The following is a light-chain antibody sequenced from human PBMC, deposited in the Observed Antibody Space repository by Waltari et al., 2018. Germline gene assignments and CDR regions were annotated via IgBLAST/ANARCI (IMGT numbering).Light chain of an antibody. V-gene: IGKV4-1*01. J-gene: IGKJ1*01. CDR3: QQYYSTPRT. Sequence: IVMTQSPDSLAVSLGERATIKYKSSQSVLYSSNNNNYLAWYQQKPGQPPKLLIYWASTRQSGVPDRFSGSGSGTDFTLTISSLQAEDVAVYYCQQYYSTPRTFGQGTKVEIK. CDR2: WAS. CDR1: QSVLYSSNNNNY.